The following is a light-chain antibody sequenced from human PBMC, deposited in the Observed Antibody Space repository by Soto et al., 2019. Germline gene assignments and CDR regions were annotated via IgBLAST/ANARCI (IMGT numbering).Light chain of an antibody. CDR3: QQYGSSPPYT. Sequence: EIVLTQSPGTLSVSPGERATLSCRASQSVSSNYLVWYQQKPGQAHRLLIYGTSSRATGIPDRFSGSGSGTDFTLTISRMEPEDVAIYYCQQYGSSPPYTFGQGTKLEIK. J-gene: IGKJ2*01. CDR2: GTS. V-gene: IGKV3-20*01. CDR1: QSVSSNY.